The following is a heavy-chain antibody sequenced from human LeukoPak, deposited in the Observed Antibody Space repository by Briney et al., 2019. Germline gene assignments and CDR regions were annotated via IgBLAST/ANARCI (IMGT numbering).Heavy chain of an antibody. CDR1: GFTFSNYA. Sequence: GGSLRLSCAASGFTFSNYALHWVRQAPGKGLEWVAVISYDDTNKYYADSVKGRFTISRDNSKNTLYLQMNSLRAEDTAVYYCARDLRGWPHILTGIDYWGQGTLVTVSS. CDR3: ARDLRGWPHILTGIDY. V-gene: IGHV3-30*04. D-gene: IGHD3-9*01. J-gene: IGHJ4*02. CDR2: ISYDDTNK.